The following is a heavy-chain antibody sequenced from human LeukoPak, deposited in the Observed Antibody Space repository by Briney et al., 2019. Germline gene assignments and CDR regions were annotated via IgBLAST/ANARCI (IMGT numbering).Heavy chain of an antibody. Sequence: ASVKVSCKASGYTFTSYGISWVRQAPGQGLEWLGWINTYSGDANYAQKFQGRVTVTSDIIKNTINMDLRSLRPDDTAVYYCARVSRRSLDYWGQGSLVTVSS. CDR1: GYTFTSYG. D-gene: IGHD2-2*01. J-gene: IGHJ4*02. V-gene: IGHV1-18*01. CDR3: ARVSRRSLDY. CDR2: INTYSGDA.